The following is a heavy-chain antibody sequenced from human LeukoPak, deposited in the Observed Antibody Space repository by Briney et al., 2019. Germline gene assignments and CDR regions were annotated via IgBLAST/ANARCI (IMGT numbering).Heavy chain of an antibody. CDR2: IIPIFGTA. CDR1: GGTFSSYA. D-gene: IGHD3-3*01. J-gene: IGHJ4*02. Sequence: SVKVSCKASGGTFSSYAISWVRQAPGQGLEWMGGIIPIFGTANYAQKFQGRVTITADESTSTAYMELSSLRSEDTAVYYCAREKGLTMGPNYDFWSGPFDYWGQGTLVTVSS. V-gene: IGHV1-69*01. CDR3: AREKGLTMGPNYDFWSGPFDY.